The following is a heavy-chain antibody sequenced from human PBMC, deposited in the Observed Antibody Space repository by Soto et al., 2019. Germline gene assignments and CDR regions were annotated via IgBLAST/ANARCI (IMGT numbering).Heavy chain of an antibody. CDR1: GYTFTSYA. V-gene: IGHV1-3*01. D-gene: IGHD1-26*01. Sequence: ASVKVSCKASGYTFTSYAMHWVRQAPGQRLEWMGWINAGNGNTKYSQKFQGRVTITRDTSASTAYMELSSLRSEDTAVYYCARDLGGSYLAYYFDYWGQGTLVTV. CDR2: INAGNGNT. J-gene: IGHJ4*02. CDR3: ARDLGGSYLAYYFDY.